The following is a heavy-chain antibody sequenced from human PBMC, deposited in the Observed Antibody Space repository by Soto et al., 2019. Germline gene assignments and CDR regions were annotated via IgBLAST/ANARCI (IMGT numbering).Heavy chain of an antibody. CDR1: GGSISSAYYY. D-gene: IGHD4-17*01. J-gene: IGHJ4*02. Sequence: SETLSLTCTVSGGSISSAYYYWSWIRQPPGKGLEWIGYIYYSGSTYYNPSLKSRVTISVDRSKNQFSLKLSSVTAADTAVYYGARRYGRYFDYWGQGTLVTVSS. CDR2: IYYSGST. CDR3: ARRYGRYFDY. V-gene: IGHV4-30-4*01.